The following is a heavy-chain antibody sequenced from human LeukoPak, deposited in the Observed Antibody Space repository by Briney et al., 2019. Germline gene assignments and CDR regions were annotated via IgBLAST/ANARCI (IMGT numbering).Heavy chain of an antibody. CDR1: GYTFTDYY. D-gene: IGHD1-26*01. V-gene: IGHV1-69-2*01. CDR3: ATKKEPYDAFDI. CDR2: VDPEDGET. J-gene: IGHJ3*02. Sequence: ASVKTSCKGSGYTFTDYYMHWVQQAPGTGLEWMGLVDPEDGETIYAEKFQGRVTITADTSTDTAYMELSSLRSEDTAVYYCATKKEPYDAFDIWGQGTMVTVSS.